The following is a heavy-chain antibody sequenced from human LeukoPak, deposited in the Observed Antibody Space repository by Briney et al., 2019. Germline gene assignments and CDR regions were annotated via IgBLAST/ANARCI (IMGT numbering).Heavy chain of an antibody. J-gene: IGHJ3*02. CDR1: GYTFTSFG. D-gene: IGHD3-3*01. CDR3: ARGYYDFWSGSDAFDI. V-gene: IGHV1-18*01. CDR2: ISAYNGNT. Sequence: ASVKVSCKASGYTFTSFGISWVRRAPGQGLEGMGWISAYNGNTNYAQKVQGRVTMTTDTSTSTAYMDLRSLRSDDTAVYYCARGYYDFWSGSDAFDIWGQGTMVTVSS.